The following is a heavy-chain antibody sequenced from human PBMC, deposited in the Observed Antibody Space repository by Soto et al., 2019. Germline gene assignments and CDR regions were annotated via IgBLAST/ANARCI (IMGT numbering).Heavy chain of an antibody. J-gene: IGHJ4*02. Sequence: QVQLQESGPGLVKPSQTLSLTCTVSGGSISSGDYYWSWIRQPPGKGLEWIGYIYYSGSTYYNPSLKSRVTISVDTSKNPFSRKLSSVTAADTAVYYCARGSYYYDSSGYSHYWGQGTLVTVSS. CDR1: GGSISSGDYY. CDR2: IYYSGST. D-gene: IGHD3-22*01. V-gene: IGHV4-30-4*01. CDR3: ARGSYYYDSSGYSHY.